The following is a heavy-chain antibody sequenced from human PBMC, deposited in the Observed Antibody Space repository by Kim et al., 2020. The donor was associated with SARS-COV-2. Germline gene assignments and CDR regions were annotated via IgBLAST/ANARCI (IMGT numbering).Heavy chain of an antibody. Sequence: GGSLRLSCVASGFSVGDYYMDWVRQAPGKGLEWVGRSRNSARRYTTDYAAPVKGRFSLSRDNSKNSVYLQMNSLNTEDTAVYYCTRGLPLMDMDVWGQGTTVTVSS. V-gene: IGHV3-72*01. CDR1: GFSVGDYY. D-gene: IGHD3-16*01. CDR3: TRGLPLMDMDV. J-gene: IGHJ6*02. CDR2: SRNSARRYTT.